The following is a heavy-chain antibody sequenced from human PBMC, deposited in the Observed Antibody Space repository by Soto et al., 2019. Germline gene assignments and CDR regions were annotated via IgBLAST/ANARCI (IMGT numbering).Heavy chain of an antibody. V-gene: IGHV1-2*02. CDR2: INPNSGGT. CDR1: GYTFTGYY. D-gene: IGHD2-15*01. J-gene: IGHJ3*02. Sequence: WASVKVSCKASGYTFTGYYMHWVRQAPGQGLAWMGWINPNSGGTNYEQKFQGRVTMTRDTSISTAYMELSRLRSDDTAVYYCELVVVAATDAFDIWGQGTMVPVSS. CDR3: ELVVVAATDAFDI.